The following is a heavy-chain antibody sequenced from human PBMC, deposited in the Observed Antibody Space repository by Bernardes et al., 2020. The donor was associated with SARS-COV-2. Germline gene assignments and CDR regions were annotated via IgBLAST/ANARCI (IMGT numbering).Heavy chain of an antibody. CDR1: GFTFSSYA. Sequence: GGSLRLSCAASGFTFSSYAMSWVRQAPGKGLEWVSAISGSGGSTYYADSVKGRFTIPRDNSKNTLYLHMNSLRAEDTAVYYCAKDGDIVVVPAAPPDWFDPWGQGTLVTVSS. CDR2: ISGSGGST. J-gene: IGHJ5*02. V-gene: IGHV3-23*01. CDR3: AKDGDIVVVPAAPPDWFDP. D-gene: IGHD2-2*01.